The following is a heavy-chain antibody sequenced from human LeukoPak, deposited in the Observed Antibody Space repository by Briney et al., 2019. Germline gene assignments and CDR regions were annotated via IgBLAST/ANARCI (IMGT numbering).Heavy chain of an antibody. D-gene: IGHD6-6*01. CDR1: GYTFTGYY. CDR3: ARGRLPVEVRYSSSSPPDY. CDR2: INPNSGGT. V-gene: IGHV1-2*02. Sequence: ASVKVSCKASGYTFTGYYMHWVRQAPGQGLEWMGWINPNSGGTNYAQKFQGRVTMTRDTSISTAYMELSRLRSDDTAVYYCARGRLPVEVRYSSSSPPDYWGQGTLVTVSS. J-gene: IGHJ4*02.